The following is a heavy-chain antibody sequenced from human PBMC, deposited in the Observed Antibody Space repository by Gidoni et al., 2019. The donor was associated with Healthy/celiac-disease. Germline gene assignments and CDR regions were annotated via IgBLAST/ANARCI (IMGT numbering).Heavy chain of an antibody. J-gene: IGHJ4*02. Sequence: QVQLVESGGGVVQPGRSLRLSCAASGFTFSSSAIHWVRQAPGKGLEWVAVISYDGSNKYYADSVKGRFTISRDNSKNTLYLQMNSLRAEDTAVYYCARAGFGFTMVPLLRDHYFDYWGQGTLVTVSS. V-gene: IGHV3-30-3*01. CDR2: ISYDGSNK. CDR3: ARAGFGFTMVPLLRDHYFDY. CDR1: GFTFSSSA. D-gene: IGHD3-10*01.